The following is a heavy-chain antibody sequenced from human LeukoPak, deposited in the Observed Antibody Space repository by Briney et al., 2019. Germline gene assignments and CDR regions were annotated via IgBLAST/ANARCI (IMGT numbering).Heavy chain of an antibody. CDR1: GFTFSSYA. J-gene: IGHJ4*02. D-gene: IGHD2-15*01. V-gene: IGHV3-23*01. CDR3: AKLPSSGGSCYSETCDY. Sequence: PGGSLRLPCAASGFTFSSYAMSWVRQAPGKGLEWVSAISGSGGSTYYADSVKGRFTISRDNSKNTLYLQMNSLRAEDTAVYYCAKLPSSGGSCYSETCDYWGQGTLVTVSS. CDR2: ISGSGGST.